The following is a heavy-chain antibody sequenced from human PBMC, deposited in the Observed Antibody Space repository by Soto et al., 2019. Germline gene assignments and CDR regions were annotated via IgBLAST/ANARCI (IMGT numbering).Heavy chain of an antibody. Sequence: ESLSLTSPVCGGSCSGYYWSCIRQPPWKGLEGIGEINRSGSTNDDPALKRLVTISVDTSRNQVSLKLSSVTPGDTAVYYCARGYGDDDAFDIWGQGTMVT. CDR3: ARGYGDDDAFDI. V-gene: IGHV4-34*01. J-gene: IGHJ3*02. D-gene: IGHD4-17*01. CDR1: GGSCSGYY. CDR2: INRSGST.